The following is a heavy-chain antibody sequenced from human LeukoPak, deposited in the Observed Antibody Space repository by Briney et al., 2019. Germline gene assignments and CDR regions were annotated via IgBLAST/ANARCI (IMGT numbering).Heavy chain of an antibody. CDR3: ARVSSSSAANDAFDI. Sequence: PGGSLRLSCAASGFTFSSYGMHWVRQAPGKGLEWVAFIRYDGSNKYYADSVKGRFTISRDNAKNSLYLQMNSLRAEDTAVYYCARVSSSSAANDAFDIWGQGTMVTVSS. CDR1: GFTFSSYG. V-gene: IGHV3-30*02. D-gene: IGHD6-6*01. CDR2: IRYDGSNK. J-gene: IGHJ3*02.